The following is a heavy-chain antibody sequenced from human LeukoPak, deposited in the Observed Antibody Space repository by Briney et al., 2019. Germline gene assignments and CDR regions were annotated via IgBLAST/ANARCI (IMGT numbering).Heavy chain of an antibody. CDR2: IWYDGGNK. D-gene: IGHD6-13*01. V-gene: IGHV3-33*07. CDR3: ASSIAAAAAFDY. Sequence: PGRSETLFCAASGFTFSNYGKYWVRQAPGKGLEWVAVIWYDGGNKYYADSVKGRFTISRDNSKNTVYLQMNSLRAEDTAVYYCASSIAAAAAFDYWGQETRSTSS. CDR1: GFTFSNYG. J-gene: IGHJ4*02.